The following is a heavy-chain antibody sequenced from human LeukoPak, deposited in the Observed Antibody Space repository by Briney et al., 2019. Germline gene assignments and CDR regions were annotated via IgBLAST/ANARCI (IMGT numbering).Heavy chain of an antibody. CDR2: ISGSGGST. V-gene: IGHV3-23*01. D-gene: IGHD6-13*01. Sequence: GGTLRLSCAASGFTFSSYGMSWVRQAPGKGLGWVSAISGSGGSTYYADSVKGRFTISRDNSKNTLYLQMNSLRAEDTAVYYCAKEGSSSWYLFRYYFDYWGQGTLVTVSS. J-gene: IGHJ4*02. CDR3: AKEGSSSWYLFRYYFDY. CDR1: GFTFSSYG.